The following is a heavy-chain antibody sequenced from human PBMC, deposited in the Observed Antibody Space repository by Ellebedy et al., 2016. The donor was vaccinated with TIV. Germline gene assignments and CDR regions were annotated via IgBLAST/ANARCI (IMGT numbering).Heavy chain of an antibody. V-gene: IGHV4-39*07. Sequence: SETLSLXCTVSGGSISRSTSYWGWIRQPPGKGLEWIGSMYYRGSTYNNPSLKRRVTISLDTSKNQFSLKLSSVTAADTAVYYCAREGYSGYAAGIDYWGQGTLVTVSA. J-gene: IGHJ4*02. CDR1: GGSISRSTSY. D-gene: IGHD5-12*01. CDR2: MYYRGST. CDR3: AREGYSGYAAGIDY.